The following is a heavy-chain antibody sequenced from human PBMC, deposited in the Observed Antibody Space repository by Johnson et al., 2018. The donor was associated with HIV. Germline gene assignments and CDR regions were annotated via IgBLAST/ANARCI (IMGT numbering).Heavy chain of an antibody. V-gene: IGHV3-13*01. Sequence: VQLVESGGGLVQPGGSLRLSCAASGFPFSRYDMHWVRQVPGKGLEWVAATGTTGDTYYPASVQGRFSISREDAKDALYLQLNRLRDGDTAVYYCVRESLRRIPVPGPGDAAFDIWGSGTLVTVSS. CDR3: VRESLRRIPVPGPGDAAFDI. CDR2: TGTTGDT. CDR1: GFPFSRYD. J-gene: IGHJ3*02. D-gene: IGHD6-19*01.